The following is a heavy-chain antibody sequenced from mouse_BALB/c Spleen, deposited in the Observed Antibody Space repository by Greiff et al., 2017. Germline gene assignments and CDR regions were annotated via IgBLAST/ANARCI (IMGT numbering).Heavy chain of an antibody. CDR3: ARWTARDPFAD. D-gene: IGHD3-2*01. J-gene: IGHJ3*01. Sequence: VQLQQSGAELVKPGASVKLSCTASGFNIKDTYMHWVKQRPEQGLEWIGRIDPANGNTKYDPKFQGKATITADTSSNTAYLQRSSLTSEDTAVYYYARWTARDPFADWGQGTLVTVSA. V-gene: IGHV14-3*02. CDR1: GFNIKDTY. CDR2: IDPANGNT.